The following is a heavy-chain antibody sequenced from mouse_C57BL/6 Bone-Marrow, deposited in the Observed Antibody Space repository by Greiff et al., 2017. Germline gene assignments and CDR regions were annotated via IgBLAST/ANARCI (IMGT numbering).Heavy chain of an antibody. Sequence: EVHLVESGPGMVKPSQSLSLTCTVTGFSITSGYDWHWLRHFPGNKLEWMGYIRYSGSTNYNPSLKSRISITHDTSKNHFFLKLNSVTTEDTATNYCARYGNYDAMDYWGQGTSVTVSS. CDR2: IRYSGST. CDR1: GFSITSGYD. J-gene: IGHJ4*01. V-gene: IGHV3-1*01. D-gene: IGHD2-10*02. CDR3: ARYGNYDAMDY.